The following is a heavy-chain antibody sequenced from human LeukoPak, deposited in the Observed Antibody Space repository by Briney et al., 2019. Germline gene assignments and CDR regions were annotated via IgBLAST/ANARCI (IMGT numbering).Heavy chain of an antibody. Sequence: ASVKVSCKASGYTFTSYDINWVRQATGQGREWMGWMNPNSGNTGYAQKFQGRVTITRNTSISTAYMELSSLRSEDTAVYYCARGIGYCSSTSCANWFDPWGQGTLVTVSS. CDR2: MNPNSGNT. J-gene: IGHJ5*02. V-gene: IGHV1-8*03. D-gene: IGHD2-2*01. CDR3: ARGIGYCSSTSCANWFDP. CDR1: GYTFTSYD.